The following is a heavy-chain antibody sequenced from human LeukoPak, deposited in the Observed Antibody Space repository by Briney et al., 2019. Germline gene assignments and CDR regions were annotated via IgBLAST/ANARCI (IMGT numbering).Heavy chain of an antibody. CDR1: GGSISSSPNN. CDR2: IYYSGSS. CDR3: ARQFWGGASYRFDY. D-gene: IGHD1-26*01. V-gene: IGHV4-39*01. Sequence: WETLSLTGTVSGGSISSSPNNWGGIGQPQGRGRGGIGSIYYSGSSYYIPFLKSRVIVSVDTSKNQFSLRLSSLTVADTAVYYCARQFWGGASYRFDYWGQGALVTVSS. J-gene: IGHJ4*02.